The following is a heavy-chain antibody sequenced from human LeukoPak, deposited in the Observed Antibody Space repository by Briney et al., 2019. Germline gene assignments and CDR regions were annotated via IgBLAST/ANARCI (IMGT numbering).Heavy chain of an antibody. CDR1: GGTFSNYA. D-gene: IGHD6-19*01. J-gene: IGHJ4*02. CDR2: IIPILGIA. V-gene: IGHV1-69*04. CDR3: ARAYGGIAVAGKVGDY. Sequence: SVNVSCKASGGTFSNYAISWVRQAPGQGREWMGRIIPILGIANYTQKFQGRVTITADKSTSTAYMELSSLRSEDTAVYYCARAYGGIAVAGKVGDYWGQGTLVTVSS.